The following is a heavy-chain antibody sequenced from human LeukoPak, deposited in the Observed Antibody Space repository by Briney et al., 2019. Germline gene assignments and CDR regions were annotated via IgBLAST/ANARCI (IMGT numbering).Heavy chain of an antibody. Sequence: PGGSLRLSCAASGFTSSNYAMSLVRQAPGKGLEWVSVINNSGEYTNYADSVRGRFTLSTDNTKNTMYLQMSSLRAEDTAIYYCAKFLGATSVTDDALDVWGQGTMVTV. CDR2: INNSGEYT. J-gene: IGHJ3*01. V-gene: IGHV3-23*01. CDR1: GFTSSNYA. D-gene: IGHD1-26*01. CDR3: AKFLGATSVTDDALDV.